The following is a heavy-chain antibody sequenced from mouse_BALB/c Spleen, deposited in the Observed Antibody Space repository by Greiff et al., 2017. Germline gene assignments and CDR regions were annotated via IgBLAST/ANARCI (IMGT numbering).Heavy chain of an antibody. J-gene: IGHJ1*01. V-gene: IGHV5-4*02. Sequence: EVKVEESGGGLVKPGGSLKLSCAASGFTFSDYYMYWVRQTPEKRLEWVATISDGGSYTYYPDSVKGRFTISRDNAKNNLYLQMSSLKSEDTAMYYCAKGGNYVYFDVWGAGTTVTVSS. D-gene: IGHD2-1*01. CDR3: AKGGNYVYFDV. CDR1: GFTFSDYY. CDR2: ISDGGSYT.